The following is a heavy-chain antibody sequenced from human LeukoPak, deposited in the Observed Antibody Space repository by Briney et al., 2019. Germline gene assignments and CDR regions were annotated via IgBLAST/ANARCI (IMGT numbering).Heavy chain of an antibody. Sequence: SETLSLTCAVYGGSFSGYYWSWIRQPPGKGLEWIGEINHSGSTNYNPSLKSRVTISVDTSKNQFSLKLSSVTAADTAVYYCARSGKREWLLPRKGGAFDIWGQGTMVTVSS. J-gene: IGHJ3*02. CDR3: ARSGKREWLLPRKGGAFDI. V-gene: IGHV4-34*01. D-gene: IGHD3-3*01. CDR2: INHSGST. CDR1: GGSFSGYY.